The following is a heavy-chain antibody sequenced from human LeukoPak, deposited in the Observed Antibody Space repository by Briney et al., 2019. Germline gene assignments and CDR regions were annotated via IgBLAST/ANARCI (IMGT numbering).Heavy chain of an antibody. CDR3: ATTEYYYGSGSDRQE. D-gene: IGHD3-10*01. CDR1: GYTFTAYY. J-gene: IGHJ4*02. CDR2: INPNSGGT. V-gene: IGHV1-2*02. Sequence: ASVKVSCKASGYTFTAYYMHWVRQAPGQGLEWMGWINPNSGGTNYAQKFQGRVTMTRDTSISTAYMELSGLISDDTAVYYCATTEYYYGSGSDRQEWGQGTLVTVSS.